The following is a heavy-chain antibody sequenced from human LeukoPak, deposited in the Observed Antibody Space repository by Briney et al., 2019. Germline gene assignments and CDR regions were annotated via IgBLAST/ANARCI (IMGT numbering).Heavy chain of an antibody. CDR3: AREGMARGVIIRRAAFDI. CDR2: INHSGST. CDR1: GFSLSTSGM. J-gene: IGHJ3*02. V-gene: IGHV4-39*07. D-gene: IGHD3-10*01. Sequence: SGPALVKPTQTLTLTCTFSGFSLSTSGMCVSWIRQPPGKGLEWIGEINHSGSTNYNPSLKSRVTISVDSSKNQFSLKLNSVTAADTAVYYCAREGMARGVIIRRAAFDIWGQGTMVTVSS.